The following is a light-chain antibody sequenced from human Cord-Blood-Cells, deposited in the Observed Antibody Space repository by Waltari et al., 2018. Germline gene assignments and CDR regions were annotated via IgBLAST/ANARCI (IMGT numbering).Light chain of an antibody. CDR3: QSYDSSLSGWV. J-gene: IGLJ3*02. CDR2: GNS. Sequence: QSVLTQPPSVSGAPGPRVTISCTGSSSNIGAGYDVHWYHQLPGTAPKLLIYGNSNRPSGGPDRFSGSKSGTSASLAITGLQAEDEADYYCQSYDSSLSGWVFGGGTKLTVL. CDR1: SSNIGAGYD. V-gene: IGLV1-40*01.